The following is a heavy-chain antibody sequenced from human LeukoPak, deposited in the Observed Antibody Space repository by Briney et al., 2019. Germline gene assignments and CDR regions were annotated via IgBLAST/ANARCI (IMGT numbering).Heavy chain of an antibody. CDR3: AREGYYGSLGFDP. Sequence: SETLSLTCTVSGGSISSYYWSWIRQPPGKGLEWIGYIYYSGSTNYNPSLKSRVTISVDTSKNQFSLKLSSVTAADTAVYYCAREGYYGSLGFDPWGQGTLVTVSS. J-gene: IGHJ5*02. CDR2: IYYSGST. V-gene: IGHV4-59*01. CDR1: GGSISSYY. D-gene: IGHD3-10*01.